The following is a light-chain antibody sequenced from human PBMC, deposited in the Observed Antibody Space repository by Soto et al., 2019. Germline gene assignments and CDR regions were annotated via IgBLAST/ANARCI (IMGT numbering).Light chain of an antibody. CDR3: QQDGSSLFN. V-gene: IGKV3-20*01. CDR2: GAS. CDR1: QRVSRNY. Sequence: EILLTQSPGTLSLSPGERATLSCRASQRVSRNYLAWYQQKPGQAPRVLIYGASSRATGIPDRFSGGGSGTDFTLAISRLEPEDIGVYCGQQDGSSLFNVGLGTKVYIK. J-gene: IGKJ3*01.